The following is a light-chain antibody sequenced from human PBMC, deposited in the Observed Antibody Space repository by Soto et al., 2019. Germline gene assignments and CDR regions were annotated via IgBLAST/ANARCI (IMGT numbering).Light chain of an antibody. J-gene: IGLJ2*01. Sequence: QSALTQPRSVSGSPGQSVTISCTGTSSDVGGYNYVSWYQQHPGKAPKLMIYDVSKRPSGVPDRFSGSKSGNTASLTISGLQAEDEADYYCCSYAGSYPPFCGGTNVTVL. V-gene: IGLV2-11*01. CDR3: CSYAGSYPP. CDR2: DVS. CDR1: SSDVGGYNY.